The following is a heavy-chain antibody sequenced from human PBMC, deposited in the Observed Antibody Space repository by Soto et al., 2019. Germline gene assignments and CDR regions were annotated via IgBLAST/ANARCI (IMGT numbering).Heavy chain of an antibody. D-gene: IGHD3-10*01. CDR2: IWYDGSNK. J-gene: IGHJ4*02. CDR3: ARDQFYGSGSYGSPIDY. CDR1: GFTFSSYG. Sequence: QVQLVESGGGVVQPGRSLRLSCAASGFTFSSYGMHWVRQAPGKGLEWVAVIWYDGSNKYYADSVKGRFTISRDNSKNTLYLRMNSLRAEDTAVYYCARDQFYGSGSYGSPIDYWGQGTLVTVSS. V-gene: IGHV3-33*01.